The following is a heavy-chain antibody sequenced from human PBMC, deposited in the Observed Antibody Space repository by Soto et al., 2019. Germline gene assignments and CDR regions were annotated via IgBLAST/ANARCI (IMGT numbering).Heavy chain of an antibody. D-gene: IGHD3-3*01. CDR3: ARYFDFCSGYNYSGMDV. Sequence: QVQLVQSGAEVKKPGSSVKVSCKASGGTFSSYAISWVRQAPGQGLEWMGGSIPIFGTANYAQKFQGRVTITADKSTSTAYMELGSLRSEDTALYYCARYFDFCSGYNYSGMDVWGQVSTVTVSS. CDR1: GGTFSSYA. V-gene: IGHV1-69*06. J-gene: IGHJ6*02. CDR2: SIPIFGTA.